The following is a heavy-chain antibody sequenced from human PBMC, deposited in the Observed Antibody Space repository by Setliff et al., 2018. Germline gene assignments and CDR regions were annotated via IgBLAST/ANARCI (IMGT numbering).Heavy chain of an antibody. CDR1: DGSFSDYY. D-gene: IGHD3-10*01. V-gene: IGHV4-34*01. J-gene: IGHJ3*02. CDR2: INHYGST. Sequence: ASETLSLTCAVFDGSFSDYYWSWIRQPPGKGLEWIGEINHYGSTKYKSSLRSRVTISVDTSKNQFSLNLNSVTAADTAVYYCARRWNFGPYGSGIHDGFDMWGQGTMVTVSS. CDR3: ARRWNFGPYGSGIHDGFDM.